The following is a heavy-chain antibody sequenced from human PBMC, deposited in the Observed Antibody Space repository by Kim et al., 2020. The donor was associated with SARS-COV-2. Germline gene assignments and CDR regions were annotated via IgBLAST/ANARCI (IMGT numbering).Heavy chain of an antibody. J-gene: IGHJ3*02. V-gene: IGHV1-8*01. D-gene: IGHD3-10*01. CDR3: ATSYGSVSYSLDAFDI. Sequence: KFQGRVTMTRNTSISTAYMELSSLRSEDTAVYYCATSYGSVSYSLDAFDIWGQGTMVTVSS.